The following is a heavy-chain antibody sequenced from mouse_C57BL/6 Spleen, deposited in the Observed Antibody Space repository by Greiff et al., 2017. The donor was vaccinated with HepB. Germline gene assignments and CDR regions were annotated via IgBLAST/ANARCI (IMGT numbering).Heavy chain of an antibody. CDR2: ISYDGSN. V-gene: IGHV3-6*01. J-gene: IGHJ1*03. CDR3: ARGSNAWYFDV. D-gene: IGHD2-5*01. Sequence: EVKVEESGPGLVKPSQSLSLTCSVTGYSITSGYYWNWIRQFPGNKLEWMGYISYDGSNNYNPSLKNRISITRDTSKNQFFLKLNSVTTEDTATYYCARGSNAWYFDVWGTGTTVTVSS. CDR1: GYSITSGYY.